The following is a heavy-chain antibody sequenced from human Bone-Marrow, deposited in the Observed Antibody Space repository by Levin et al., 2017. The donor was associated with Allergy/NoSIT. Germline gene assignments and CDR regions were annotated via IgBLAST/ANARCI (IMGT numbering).Heavy chain of an antibody. CDR1: GGSISSYY. CDR3: ARGGGGAFQFDP. J-gene: IGHJ5*02. CDR2: ILASGST. V-gene: IGHV4-4*07. D-gene: IGHD1-26*01. Sequence: PSETLSLTCTVSGGSISSYYWTWIRQPAGKGLEWIGRILASGSTNYNPSLKSRVTMSVDTSKDQFSLKLSSVSAADTAVYYWARGGGGAFQFDPWGQGTLVTVSS.